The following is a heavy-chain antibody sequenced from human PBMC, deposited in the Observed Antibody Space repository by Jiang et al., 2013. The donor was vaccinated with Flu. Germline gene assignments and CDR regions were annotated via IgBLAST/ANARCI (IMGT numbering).Heavy chain of an antibody. J-gene: IGHJ3*02. Sequence: EWMGWMNPNSGNTGYAQKFQGXVTVTRNTSISTAYMELSSLRSEDTAVYYCARGTYYYDSSGYRSDAFDIWGQGTMVTVSS. CDR2: MNPNSGNT. CDR3: ARGTYYYDSSGYRSDAFDI. V-gene: IGHV1-8*01. D-gene: IGHD3-22*01.